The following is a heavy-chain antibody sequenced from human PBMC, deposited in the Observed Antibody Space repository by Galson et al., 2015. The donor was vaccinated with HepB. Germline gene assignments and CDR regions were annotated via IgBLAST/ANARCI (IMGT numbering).Heavy chain of an antibody. CDR1: GDSVSGKSAA. J-gene: IGHJ4*02. CDR2: TYYRSKWYN. Sequence: CAISGDSVSGKSAAWNSIRRAPSRGLEWLGRTYYRSKWYNDYALSVKSRISINPDTSKIQFTLQLNTVTPEDTAMYFCARTSGNFDYWGQGTLVTVSS. CDR3: ARTSGNFDY. D-gene: IGHD3-10*01. V-gene: IGHV6-1*01.